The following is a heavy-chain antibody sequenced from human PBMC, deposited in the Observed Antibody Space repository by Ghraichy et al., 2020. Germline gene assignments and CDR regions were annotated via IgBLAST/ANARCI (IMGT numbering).Heavy chain of an antibody. D-gene: IGHD1-7*01. V-gene: IGHV3-9*01. Sequence: GGGREGGAGMGGNSGSIGYADSVKGRFTISRDNAKNSLYLQMNSLRAEDTALYYCAKDIGSEAGTTFDYWGQGTLVTVSS. CDR3: AKDIGSEAGTTFDY. CDR2: MGGNSGSI. J-gene: IGHJ4*02.